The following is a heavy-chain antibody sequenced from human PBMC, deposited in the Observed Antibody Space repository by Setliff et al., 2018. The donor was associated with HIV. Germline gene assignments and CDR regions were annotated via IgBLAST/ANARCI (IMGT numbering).Heavy chain of an antibody. V-gene: IGHV3-48*01. CDR3: AREGFSGDWNNWYFDL. J-gene: IGHJ2*01. CDR2: ISSSSSTL. Sequence: GGSLRLSCAASGFTFSKNSMNWVRQAPGKGLEWISYISSSSSTLYYADSVKGRFTISRDNAKNSLYLQMNSLRAGDTAVYYCAREGFSGDWNNWYFDLWGRGTLVTVSS. D-gene: IGHD1-1*01. CDR1: GFTFSKNS.